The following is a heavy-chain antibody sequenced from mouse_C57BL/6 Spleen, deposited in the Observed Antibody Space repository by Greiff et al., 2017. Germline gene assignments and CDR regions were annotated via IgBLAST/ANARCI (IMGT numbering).Heavy chain of an antibody. D-gene: IGHD1-1*02. CDR2: ISDGGSYT. CDR1: GFTFSSYA. J-gene: IGHJ4*01. Sequence: EVKLVESGGGLVKPGGSLKLSCAASGFTFSSYAMSWVRQTPEKRLEWVATISDGGSYTYYPDNVKGRFTISRDNAKNNLYLQMSHLKSEDTAMYYCARAGGTMATGMDYWGQGTSVTVSS. V-gene: IGHV5-4*03. CDR3: ARAGGTMATGMDY.